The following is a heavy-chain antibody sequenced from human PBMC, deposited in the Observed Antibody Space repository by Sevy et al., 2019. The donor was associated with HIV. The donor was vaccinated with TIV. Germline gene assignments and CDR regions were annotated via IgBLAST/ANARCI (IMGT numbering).Heavy chain of an antibody. J-gene: IGHJ4*02. CDR1: GGTFSSYA. V-gene: IGHV1-69*13. D-gene: IGHD1-26*01. CDR2: IIPIFGTA. CDR3: AREEWEYFDY. Sequence: ASVKVSCKASGGTFSSYAISWVRQAPGQGLEWMGGIIPIFGTANYAQKFQGRVTITADESTSTAYMELSRLRSDDTAVYYCAREEWEYFDYWGQGTLVTVSS.